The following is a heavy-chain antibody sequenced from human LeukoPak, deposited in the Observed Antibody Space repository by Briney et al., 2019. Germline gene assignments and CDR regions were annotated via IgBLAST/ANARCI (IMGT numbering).Heavy chain of an antibody. CDR1: GGSISSSNNY. J-gene: IGHJ4*02. V-gene: IGHV4-39*07. D-gene: IGHD5-24*01. CDR2: ISYGGRT. Sequence: PSESLSLTCTVSGGSISSSNNYWGWIRQPPGRGLEWIGSISYGGRTYYNPSLKSRVTISVDTSKNQFSLRLSSVTAADTAVYYRARARYNYQCDYWGQGTLVTVSS. CDR3: ARARYNYQCDY.